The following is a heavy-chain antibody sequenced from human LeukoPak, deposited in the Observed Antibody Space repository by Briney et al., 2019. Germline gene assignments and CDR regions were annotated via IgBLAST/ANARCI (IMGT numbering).Heavy chain of an antibody. D-gene: IGHD3-10*01. Sequence: GGSLRLSCAASGSTFSSYAMSWVRQAPGKGLEWVSAISGSGGSTYYADSVKGRFTISRDNSKNTLYLQMNSLRAEDTAVYYCAKGRLGGSRGLDYWGQGTLVTVSS. CDR1: GSTFSSYA. CDR3: AKGRLGGSRGLDY. V-gene: IGHV3-23*01. J-gene: IGHJ4*02. CDR2: ISGSGGST.